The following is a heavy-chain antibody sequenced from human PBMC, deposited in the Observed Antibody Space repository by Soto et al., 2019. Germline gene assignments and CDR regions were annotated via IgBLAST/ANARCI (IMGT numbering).Heavy chain of an antibody. V-gene: IGHV1-2*04. Sequence: ASVNVSCKSSGYTFTGYYIHWVRQAPGQGLEWMGWINPNNGGTNYAQNFQGWVTMTRDTSISTAYMEVTRLKSDDTAVYYCAREHYGSGKVFDYWGPGTQVTVSS. CDR3: AREHYGSGKVFDY. D-gene: IGHD3-10*01. CDR1: GYTFTGYY. J-gene: IGHJ4*02. CDR2: INPNNGGT.